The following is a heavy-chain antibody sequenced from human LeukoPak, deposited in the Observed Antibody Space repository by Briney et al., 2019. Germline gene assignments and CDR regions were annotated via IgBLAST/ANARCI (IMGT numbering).Heavy chain of an antibody. J-gene: IGHJ1*01. CDR2: ISSSSSYI. Sequence: GGSLRLSCAASGFTFSSYSMNLVRQAPGKGLEWVSSISSSSSYIYYADSVKGRFTISRDNAKNSLYLQMNSLRAEDTAVYYCARDAGATRRAGTYFQHWGQGTLVTVSS. CDR1: GFTFSSYS. D-gene: IGHD1-26*01. CDR3: ARDAGATRRAGTYFQH. V-gene: IGHV3-21*01.